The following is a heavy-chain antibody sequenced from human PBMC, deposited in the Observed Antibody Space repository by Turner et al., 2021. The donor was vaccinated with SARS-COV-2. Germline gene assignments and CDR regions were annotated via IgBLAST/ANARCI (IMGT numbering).Heavy chain of an antibody. CDR1: GFTFSTYE. Sequence: EVQLVESGGGLVQPGGSLRLSCAASGFTFSTYELNWVRQAPGKGLEWVSVIMASGSPIYYADSVKGRFTISRDNAKNSLYLQMNSLRADDTALYYCARDYRWQLRGGAFDYWGQGTLVTVS. J-gene: IGHJ4*02. CDR3: ARDYRWQLRGGAFDY. CDR2: IMASGSPI. V-gene: IGHV3-48*03. D-gene: IGHD2-8*02.